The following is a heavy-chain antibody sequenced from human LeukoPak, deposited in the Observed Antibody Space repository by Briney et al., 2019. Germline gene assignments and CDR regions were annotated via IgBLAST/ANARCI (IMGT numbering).Heavy chain of an antibody. CDR2: IYYSGST. V-gene: IGHV4-39*01. Sequence: PSETLSLTCTVSGGSISSSSYYWGWIRQPPGKGLEWIGSIYYSGSTYYNPSLKSRVTISVDTSKNQFPLKLSSVTAADTAVYYCARDYGSGNNWFDPWGQGTLVTVSS. CDR3: ARDYGSGNNWFDP. J-gene: IGHJ5*02. D-gene: IGHD3-10*01. CDR1: GGSISSSSYY.